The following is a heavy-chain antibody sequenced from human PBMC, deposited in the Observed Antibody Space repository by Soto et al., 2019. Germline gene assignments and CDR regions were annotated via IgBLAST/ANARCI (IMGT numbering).Heavy chain of an antibody. Sequence: SETLSLTCTVSGGSIGSSSYYWGWIRQPPGKGLEWIGSIYYSGSTYYNPSLKSRVTISVDTSKNQFSLKLSSVTAADTAVYYCGGLVNYDFWSGYYSRPDYWGQGTLVTVSS. CDR3: GGLVNYDFWSGYYSRPDY. CDR2: IYYSGST. J-gene: IGHJ4*02. V-gene: IGHV4-39*01. D-gene: IGHD3-3*01. CDR1: GGSIGSSSYY.